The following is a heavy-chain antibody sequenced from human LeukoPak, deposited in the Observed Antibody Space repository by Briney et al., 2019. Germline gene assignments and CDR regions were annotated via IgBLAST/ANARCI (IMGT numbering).Heavy chain of an antibody. Sequence: GGSLRLSCAASGFIVSSNYMSWVRQAPGKGLEWVSVIYSGGSTYYADSVKGRFIISRDKSKNTLYLQMNSLRAEDTAVYYCASRRMVRGVDAFDIWGQGTMVTVSS. V-gene: IGHV3-53*01. CDR3: ASRRMVRGVDAFDI. D-gene: IGHD3-10*01. J-gene: IGHJ3*02. CDR1: GFIVSSNY. CDR2: IYSGGST.